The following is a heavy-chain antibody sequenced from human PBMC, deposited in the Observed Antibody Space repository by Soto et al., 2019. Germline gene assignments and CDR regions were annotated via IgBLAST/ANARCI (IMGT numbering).Heavy chain of an antibody. CDR2: IIPILGIA. CDR1: GGTFSSYT. J-gene: IGHJ6*02. D-gene: IGHD6-13*01. CDR3: ASVEGEAAGGEVDV. V-gene: IGHV1-69*02. Sequence: QVQLVQSGAEVKKPGSSVKVSCKASGGTFSSYTISWVRQAPGQGLEWMGRIIPILGIANYAQKFQGRVTITAGKSTSPDYMELSSLRSEDKAVYYCASVEGEAAGGEVDVWGQGTTVTVSS.